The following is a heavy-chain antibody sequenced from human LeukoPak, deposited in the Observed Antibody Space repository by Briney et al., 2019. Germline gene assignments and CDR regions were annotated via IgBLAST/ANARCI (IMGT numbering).Heavy chain of an antibody. V-gene: IGHV1-3*01. CDR3: ARDSTAAEFDY. Sequence: ASVKVSCKASGYTLNSYAMHWVRQAPAQRLEWMGWINAGNGNTKYSQKFQGRVTITRDTSASTAYMKLSSLRSEDTAVYYCARDSTAAEFDYWGQGTLVTVSS. CDR1: GYTLNSYA. D-gene: IGHD2-2*01. J-gene: IGHJ4*02. CDR2: INAGNGNT.